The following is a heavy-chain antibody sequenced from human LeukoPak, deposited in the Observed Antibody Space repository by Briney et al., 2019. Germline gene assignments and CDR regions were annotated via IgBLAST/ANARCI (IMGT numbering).Heavy chain of an antibody. CDR3: AREVGVRSANYDFWSGYINWFDP. CDR1: GFTFSDYY. Sequence: GGSLRLSCAASGFTFSDYYMSWIRQAPGKGLEWVSYISSSGSTIYYADSVKGRFTISRDNAKNSLYLQMNSLRAEDTAVYYCAREVGVRSANYDFWSGYINWFDPWGQGTLVTVSS. V-gene: IGHV3-11*01. J-gene: IGHJ5*02. CDR2: ISSSGSTI. D-gene: IGHD3-3*01.